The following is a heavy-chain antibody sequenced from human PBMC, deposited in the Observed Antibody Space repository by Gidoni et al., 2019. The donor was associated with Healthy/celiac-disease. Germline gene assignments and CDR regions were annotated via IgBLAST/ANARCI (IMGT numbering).Heavy chain of an antibody. J-gene: IGHJ4*02. V-gene: IGHV1-18*01. CDR3: ARATYDFWSGYPDY. CDR2: ISAYTGIT. D-gene: IGHD3-3*01. CDR1: GYTFTSYG. Sequence: QVQLVQSGAEVKKPGASVKVSCKVSGYTFTSYGIRWVRQAPGQGLEWMGWISAYTGITNEAQKRQGRVTMTTDTSTSTAYMELRSLRSDDTAVYYCARATYDFWSGYPDYWGQGTLVTVSS.